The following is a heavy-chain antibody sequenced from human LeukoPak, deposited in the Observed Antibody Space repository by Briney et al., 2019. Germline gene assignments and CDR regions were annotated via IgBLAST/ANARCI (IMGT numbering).Heavy chain of an antibody. CDR3: AKLNSAAGRFLDY. CDR1: GFTFSSYG. CDR2: ISGSGGST. D-gene: IGHD6-13*01. J-gene: IGHJ4*02. Sequence: GGTLRLSCAASGFTFSSYGMSWVRQAPGKGLEGVSAISGSGGSTYYADSVKGRFTISRDNSKNTLYLQMNSLRAEDTAVYYCAKLNSAAGRFLDYWGQGTLVTVSS. V-gene: IGHV3-23*01.